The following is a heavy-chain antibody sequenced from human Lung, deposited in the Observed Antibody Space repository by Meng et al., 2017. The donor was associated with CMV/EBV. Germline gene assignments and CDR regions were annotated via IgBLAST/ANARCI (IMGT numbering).Heavy chain of an antibody. J-gene: IGHJ6*02. CDR1: GFTFKTFT. Sequence: GGSXRLXXAASGFTFKTFTMSWVRQAPGRGLEWVSSINPDSDYIQSADSLKGRFTISRDNAKNSLYLRMSGLRVEDTAVYYCARDQEGARIPSPIHYGLDVWXQGTXVTVSS. CDR2: INPDSDYI. D-gene: IGHD5-18*01. V-gene: IGHV3-21*01. CDR3: ARDQEGARIPSPIHYGLDV.